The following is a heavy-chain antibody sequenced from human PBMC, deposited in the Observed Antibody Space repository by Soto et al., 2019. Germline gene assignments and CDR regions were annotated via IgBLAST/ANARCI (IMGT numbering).Heavy chain of an antibody. CDR2: IRLGGST. D-gene: IGHD2-21*02. V-gene: IGHV4-34*01. Sequence: QVQLQQWGAGLLKPSETLSLTCAVYGGSFSGYYWSWIRQPPGKGPEWIGEIRLGGSTNYNPSLTSRVPISVETSKNPLSLQLSSVTAPDTAVYYWARPYGGNSFDYWGQGTLVTVSS. CDR1: GGSFSGYY. J-gene: IGHJ4*02. CDR3: ARPYGGNSFDY.